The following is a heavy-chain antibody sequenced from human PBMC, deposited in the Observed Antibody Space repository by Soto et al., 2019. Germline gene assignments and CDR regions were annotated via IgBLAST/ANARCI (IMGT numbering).Heavy chain of an antibody. D-gene: IGHD3-22*01. V-gene: IGHV1-2*04. CDR2: INPNSGGT. CDR3: ARSDYYDSSGYPKGCAFDI. Sequence: GASVKVSCKASGYTFTGYYMHWVRQAPGQGLEWMGWINPNSGGTNYAQKFRGWVTMTRDTSISTAYMELSRLRSDDTAVYYCARSDYYDSSGYPKGCAFDIWGQGTMVTVSS. CDR1: GYTFTGYY. J-gene: IGHJ3*02.